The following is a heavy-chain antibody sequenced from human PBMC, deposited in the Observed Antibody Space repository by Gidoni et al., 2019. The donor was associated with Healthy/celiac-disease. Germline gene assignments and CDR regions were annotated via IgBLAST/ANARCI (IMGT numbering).Heavy chain of an antibody. CDR2: INRRGST. J-gene: IGHJ4*02. CDR1: GGSFSGYY. Sequence: QVQLQQWGAGLLKPSETLSLTCAVYGGSFSGYYWSWIRPPPGKGLEGIGEINRRGSTNYNPSLKTQVTRSVDTSQNQFSLKLSSVTAADTAVYYCARAKTRETPYFDYWGQGTLVTVSS. V-gene: IGHV4-34*01. CDR3: ARAKTRETPYFDY.